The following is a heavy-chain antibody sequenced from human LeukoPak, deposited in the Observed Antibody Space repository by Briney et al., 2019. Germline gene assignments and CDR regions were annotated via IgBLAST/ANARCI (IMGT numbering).Heavy chain of an antibody. V-gene: IGHV1-2*02. D-gene: IGHD1-26*01. Sequence: SVKVSCKASGYTFTGFYIHWVRQAPGQGLEWMGWINPNSGGTNYAQKFRGRVTMTRDTSISTAYMELSRLRSDDTAVYYCARSLYSGSYYRFGYWGQGTLVTVSS. CDR3: ARSLYSGSYYRFGY. CDR2: INPNSGGT. J-gene: IGHJ4*02. CDR1: GYTFTGFY.